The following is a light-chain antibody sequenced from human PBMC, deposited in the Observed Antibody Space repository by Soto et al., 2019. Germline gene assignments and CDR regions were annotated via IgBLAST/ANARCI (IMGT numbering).Light chain of an antibody. V-gene: IGKV1-39*01. CDR2: AAS. J-gene: IGKJ5*01. CDR1: QSISSY. CDR3: QQSYSTPVT. Sequence: DIQMTQSPSSLSASVGDRVTITCRASQSISSYLAWYQQEPGKAPKLLIYAASSLQSGVPSRFSGSGSGTDFTLTISSLQPEDFATYYCQQSYSTPVTFGQGTRL.